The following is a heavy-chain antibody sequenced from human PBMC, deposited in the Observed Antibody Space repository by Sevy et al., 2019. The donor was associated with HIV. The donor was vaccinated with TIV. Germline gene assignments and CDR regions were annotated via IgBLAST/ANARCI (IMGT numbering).Heavy chain of an antibody. CDR2: ISSSSSYI. CDR1: RFTFSSYS. D-gene: IGHD3-10*01. CDR3: ARGLQTYYYGSGSYYTQRGYYGMDV. J-gene: IGHJ6*02. Sequence: GGSLRLSCAASRFTFSSYSMNWVRQAPGKGLEWVSSISSSSSYIYYSDSVKGRFTISRDNAKNSLYLQMNSLRAEDSAVYYCARGLQTYYYGSGSYYTQRGYYGMDVWGQGTTVTVSS. V-gene: IGHV3-21*01.